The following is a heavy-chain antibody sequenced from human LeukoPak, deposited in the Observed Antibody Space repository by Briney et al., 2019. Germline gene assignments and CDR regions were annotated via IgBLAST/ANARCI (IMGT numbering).Heavy chain of an antibody. CDR2: IKQDGSEK. CDR1: GFTFSSYW. Sequence: GGSLRLSCAASGFTFSSYWMSWVRQAPGKGLEWVANIKQDGSEKYYVDSVKSRFTISRDNAKNSLYLQMNSLRAEDTAVYYCARDRGNYGDYADYWGQGTLVTASS. V-gene: IGHV3-7*01. D-gene: IGHD4-17*01. CDR3: ARDRGNYGDYADY. J-gene: IGHJ4*02.